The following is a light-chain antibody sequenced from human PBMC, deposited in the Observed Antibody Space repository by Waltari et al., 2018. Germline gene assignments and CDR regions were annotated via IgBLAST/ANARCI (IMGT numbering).Light chain of an antibody. V-gene: IGKV3-15*01. CDR2: DAS. J-gene: IGKJ4*01. Sequence: EIVMTQTPATLSVSPGERATLSCRASQSVSSNLACYQQKPRQAPRLLIYDASTRDTGIPDRFSGSGSGTEFTLTISSLQSEDFAFYYCQQYNNWPPLTFGGGTKVEIK. CDR1: QSVSSN. CDR3: QQYNNWPPLT.